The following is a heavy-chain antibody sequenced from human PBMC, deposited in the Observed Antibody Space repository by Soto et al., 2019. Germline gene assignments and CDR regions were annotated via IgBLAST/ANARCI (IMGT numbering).Heavy chain of an antibody. CDR2: IFYNGST. CDR3: ARDRYFDL. V-gene: IGHV4-31*03. J-gene: IGHJ2*01. Sequence: QVQLQESGPGLVKPSQTLSLTCSVSGDPINSGGYFWSWIRQLPGKGLEWIGNIFYNGSTYYNPSLKSRVTISLDTSKSQFSLNLSSVTAADTAVYCCARDRYFDLWGRGTLVTVSS. CDR1: GDPINSGGYF.